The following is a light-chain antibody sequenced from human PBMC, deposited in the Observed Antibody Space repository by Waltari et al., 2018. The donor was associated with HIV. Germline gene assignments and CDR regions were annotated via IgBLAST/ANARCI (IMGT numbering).Light chain of an antibody. V-gene: IGLV2-14*01. CDR3: SSYTSSSTLVV. Sequence: QSALTQPASVSGSPGQSITISCTGTSSDVGVYNYLSWYQQHPGKAPKLMIYEVSNRPSGVSNRCSGSKSGNTASLTISGLQAEDEADYYCSSYTSSSTLVVFGGGTKLTVL. CDR2: EVS. J-gene: IGLJ2*01. CDR1: SSDVGVYNY.